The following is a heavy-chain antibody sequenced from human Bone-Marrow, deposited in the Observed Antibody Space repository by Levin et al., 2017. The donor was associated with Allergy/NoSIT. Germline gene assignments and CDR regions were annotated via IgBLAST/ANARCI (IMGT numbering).Heavy chain of an antibody. J-gene: IGHJ5*02. V-gene: IGHV3-23*01. D-gene: IGHD2-21*02. CDR3: ANLHCGGVCYAALLDR. CDR2: ISGSGTYT. Sequence: PGGSLRLSCVVSGFPFGNYAMSWVRQAPGKGLEWVSSISGSGTYTNYADSVEGRFTISRDDSKNTLYLEMNSLRAEDTAVYYCANLHCGGVCYAALLDRWGQGTLVTVSS. CDR1: GFPFGNYA.